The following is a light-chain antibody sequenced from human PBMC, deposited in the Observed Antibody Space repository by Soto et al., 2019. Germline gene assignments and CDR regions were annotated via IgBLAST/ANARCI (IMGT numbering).Light chain of an antibody. V-gene: IGLV2-23*01. CDR1: SSDVGSYNL. CDR2: GGS. J-gene: IGLJ2*01. CDR3: CSYGGSISVV. Sequence: QSALTQPASVSGSPGQSITISCTGTSSDVGSYNLVYWYQQHPGKAPKLLIYGGSKRPSGVSNRFSGSKSGTTASLTISGVEDEADAYYYCCSYGGSISVVFGGGTKVTVL.